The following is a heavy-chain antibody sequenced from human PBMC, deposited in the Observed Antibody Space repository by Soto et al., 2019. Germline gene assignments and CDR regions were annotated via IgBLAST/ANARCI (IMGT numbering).Heavy chain of an antibody. CDR3: ARVSAGYWYFDL. V-gene: IGHV4-59*01. J-gene: IGHJ2*01. D-gene: IGHD6-19*01. Sequence: QVQLQESGPGLVKPSETLSLTCTVSGGSISSYYWSWIRQPPGKGLEWIGYIYYSGSTNYNPFLKSRLTISVDTSKNQFSLKLSSVTAADTAVYYCARVSAGYWYFDLWGRGTLVTVSS. CDR1: GGSISSYY. CDR2: IYYSGST.